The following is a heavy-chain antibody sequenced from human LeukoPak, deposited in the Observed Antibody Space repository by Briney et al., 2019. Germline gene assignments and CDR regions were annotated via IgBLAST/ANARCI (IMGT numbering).Heavy chain of an antibody. J-gene: IGHJ4*02. CDR2: INHSGST. CDR3: ARGGVIDY. V-gene: IGHV4-34*01. CDR1: GGSFSGYY. Sequence: SETLSLTCAVYGGSFSGYYWSWIRQPPGKGLEWIGEINHSGSTNYNPSLKSRVTISVDSSKNQFSLKLSSVTAADTAVYYCARGGVIDYWGQGTLVTVSS.